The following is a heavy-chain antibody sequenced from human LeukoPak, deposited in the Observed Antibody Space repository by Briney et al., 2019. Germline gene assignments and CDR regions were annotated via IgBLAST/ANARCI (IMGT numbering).Heavy chain of an antibody. V-gene: IGHV1-18*01. Sequence: ASVKVSCKASGYAVTRYGIIWVRRAPGQGLEWMGWISANNGNTNYAQKLQGRVTITTDTSTSTAYMELRSLRSDDTGVYYCARGDRGYEFAPFDYWGQGTLVTVSS. CDR1: GYAVTRYG. J-gene: IGHJ4*02. D-gene: IGHD5-12*01. CDR2: ISANNGNT. CDR3: ARGDRGYEFAPFDY.